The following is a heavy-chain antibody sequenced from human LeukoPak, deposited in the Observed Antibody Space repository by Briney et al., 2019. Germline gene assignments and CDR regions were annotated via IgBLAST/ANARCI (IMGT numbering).Heavy chain of an antibody. CDR3: AKVDGAAGPYYYYGMDV. CDR2: ISGSGGST. D-gene: IGHD6-13*01. J-gene: IGHJ6*02. Sequence: GGSLRLSCAASGFTFSSYAMSWVRQAPGKGLEWVSAISGSGGSTYYADSVKGRFTISRDNSKNTLYLQMNSLRAEDTAVYYCAKVDGAAGPYYYYGMDVWGQGTTVTVCS. CDR1: GFTFSSYA. V-gene: IGHV3-23*01.